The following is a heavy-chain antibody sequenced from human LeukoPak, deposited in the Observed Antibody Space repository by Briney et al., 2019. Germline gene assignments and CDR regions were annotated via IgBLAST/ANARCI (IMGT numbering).Heavy chain of an antibody. J-gene: IGHJ5*02. V-gene: IGHV3-15*01. CDR1: GFTFSSYA. CDR3: TTDRMIYATNWAVSWFDP. Sequence: GGSLRLSCAASGFTFSSYAMSWVRQAPGKGLEWVGRVKTKGDGGAADYAAPVKGRFTISRDDSTKMLYLQMNSLKTEDTAVYYCTTDRMIYATNWAVSWFDPWGQGTLVTVSS. CDR2: VKTKGDGGAA. D-gene: IGHD2-8*01.